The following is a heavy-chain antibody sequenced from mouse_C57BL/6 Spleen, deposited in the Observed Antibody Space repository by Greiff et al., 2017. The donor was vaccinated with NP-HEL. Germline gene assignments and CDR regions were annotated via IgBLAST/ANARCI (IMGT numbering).Heavy chain of an antibody. V-gene: IGHV5-4*03. CDR2: ISDGGSYT. J-gene: IGHJ2*01. Sequence: EVKLVESGGGLVKPGGSLKLSSAASGFTFSSYAMSWVRQTPEKRLEWVATISDGGSYTYYPDNVKGRCTISRDNAKNNLYLQMSHLKSEDTAMYYCAREGATVPYVDYWGQGTTLTDSS. CDR3: AREGATVPYVDY. D-gene: IGHD1-1*01. CDR1: GFTFSSYA.